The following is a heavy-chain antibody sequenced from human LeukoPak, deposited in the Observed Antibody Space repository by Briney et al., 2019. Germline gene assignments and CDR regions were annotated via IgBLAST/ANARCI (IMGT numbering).Heavy chain of an antibody. J-gene: IGHJ3*02. Sequence: SETLSLTCTVSGGSISSSSYYWVWIRQPPGKELEWIGSMYYGGSTYYNPSLESRVTISIDTSKNQFSLKLSSVTAADTAVYYCARLGWQWLVYAFDIWGQGTMVTVSS. CDR2: MYYGGST. D-gene: IGHD6-19*01. V-gene: IGHV4-39*01. CDR3: ARLGWQWLVYAFDI. CDR1: GGSISSSSYY.